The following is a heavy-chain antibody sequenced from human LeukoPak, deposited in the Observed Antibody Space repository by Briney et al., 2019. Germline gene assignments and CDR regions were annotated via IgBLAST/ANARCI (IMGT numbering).Heavy chain of an antibody. CDR2: ISGNGGST. D-gene: IGHD5-24*01. CDR3: ATQFMSGY. J-gene: IGHJ4*02. V-gene: IGHV3-43*02. Sequence: PGGSLRLSCAASGLTFHDYDMHWVRQGPGKGLEWVSRISGNGGSTYHADSVKGRFTISRDNSKNSLYLQMSGLRTEDTALYYCATQFMSGYWGQGTLVTVSS. CDR1: GLTFHDYD.